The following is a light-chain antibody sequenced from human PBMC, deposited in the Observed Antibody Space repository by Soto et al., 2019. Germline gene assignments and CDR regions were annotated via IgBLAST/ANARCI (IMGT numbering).Light chain of an antibody. V-gene: IGLV1-44*01. J-gene: IGLJ2*01. CDR3: AVWDDGLSGWV. Sequence: QSVLTQAPSASGTPGQSVTISCSGSDSNIGSNTVNWYQQFPGMAPKLLIFVNFQRSSGVPDRFSASKSGTSASLAISGRQSEDEVHYYCAVWDDGLSGWVFGGGTKLTVL. CDR1: DSNIGSNT. CDR2: VNF.